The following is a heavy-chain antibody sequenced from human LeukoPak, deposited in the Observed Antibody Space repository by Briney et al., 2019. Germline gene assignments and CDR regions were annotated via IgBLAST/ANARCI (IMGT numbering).Heavy chain of an antibody. J-gene: IGHJ4*01. CDR1: GGSISSYY. V-gene: IGHV4-59*01. D-gene: IGHD3-10*01. CDR3: ARSVRGPTPGEPFDY. CDR2: IYYSGST. Sequence: SETLSLTCTVSGGSISSYYWSWIRQPPGKGLEWIGYIYYSGSTNYNPSLKSRVTISVDTSKNQFSLKLSSATASDTAVYYCARSVRGPTPGEPFDYWGQKTLVTVSS.